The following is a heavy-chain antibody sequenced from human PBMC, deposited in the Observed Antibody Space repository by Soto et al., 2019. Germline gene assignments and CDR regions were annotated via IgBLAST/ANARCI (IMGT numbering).Heavy chain of an antibody. V-gene: IGHV1-69*06. CDR1: GGTFSSYA. D-gene: IGHD3-10*01. CDR3: ARVGGVIAHVNMVRAPLDYYYYYGMDV. Sequence: SVKFSCKASGGTFSSYAISWVRQAPGQGLEWMGGIIPIFGTANYAQKFQGRVTITADKSTSTAYMELSSLRSEDTAVYYCARVGGVIAHVNMVRAPLDYYYYYGMDVWGQGTTVTVSS. CDR2: IIPIFGTA. J-gene: IGHJ6*02.